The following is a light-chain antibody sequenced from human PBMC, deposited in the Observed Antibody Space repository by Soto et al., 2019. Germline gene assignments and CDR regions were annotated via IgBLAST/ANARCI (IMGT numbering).Light chain of an antibody. Sequence: QSVLTQSPSASASLGASVKLTCTLSSGHSSYAIAWHQQQPEKGPRYLMKVNSDGSHSKGDGIPDRFSGSNSGAERYLTISSLQSEDEADYYCQTWGTGSWVFGGGTQLTVL. V-gene: IGLV4-69*01. J-gene: IGLJ3*02. CDR3: QTWGTGSWV. CDR1: SGHSSYA. CDR2: VNSDGSH.